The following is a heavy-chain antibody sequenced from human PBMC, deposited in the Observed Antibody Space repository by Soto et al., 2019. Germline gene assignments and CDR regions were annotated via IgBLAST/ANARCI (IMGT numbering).Heavy chain of an antibody. CDR1: GLTFSGHW. CDR2: IKPDGSEK. Sequence: GGSLRFSCAASGLTFSGHWMTWVRQTPGKGLEWVASIKPDGSEKSYVDSVKGRFTISRDNAKNSLFLQMDSLRAEDTAVYYCESRPSGMTYHAVFDFWGQGTLVTVSS. D-gene: IGHD2-21*02. CDR3: ESRPSGMTYHAVFDF. V-gene: IGHV3-7*03. J-gene: IGHJ4*02.